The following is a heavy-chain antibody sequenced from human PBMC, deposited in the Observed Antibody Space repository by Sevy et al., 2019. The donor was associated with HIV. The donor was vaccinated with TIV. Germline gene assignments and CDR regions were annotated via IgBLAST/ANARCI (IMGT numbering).Heavy chain of an antibody. V-gene: IGHV3-43*01. CDR2: ISWDGGST. Sequence: GGSLRLSCAASGFTFDDYTMHWVRQAPGKGLEWVSLISWDGGSTYYADSVKGRFTISRDNSKNSLYLQMNSLRTEDTALYYCAKDTYGGNGFDCWGQGTLVTVSS. J-gene: IGHJ4*02. D-gene: IGHD2-15*01. CDR3: AKDTYGGNGFDC. CDR1: GFTFDDYT.